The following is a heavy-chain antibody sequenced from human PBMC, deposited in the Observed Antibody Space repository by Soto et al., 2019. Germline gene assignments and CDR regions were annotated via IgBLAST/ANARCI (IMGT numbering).Heavy chain of an antibody. V-gene: IGHV1-18*01. D-gene: IGHD6-6*01. CDR3: AREVGSSSSVQDLGY. Sequence: RASVKVSCKASGYTFTSYGISWVRQAPGQGLEWMGWISAYNGNTNYAQKLQGRVTMTTDTSTSTAYMELRSLRSDDTAVYYCAREVGSSSSVQDLGYWGQGTLVTSPQ. J-gene: IGHJ4*02. CDR1: GYTFTSYG. CDR2: ISAYNGNT.